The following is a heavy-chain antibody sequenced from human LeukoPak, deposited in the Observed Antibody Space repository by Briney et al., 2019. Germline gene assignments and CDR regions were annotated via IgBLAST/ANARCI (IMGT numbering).Heavy chain of an antibody. D-gene: IGHD3-22*01. V-gene: IGHV4-59*12. CDR3: ARAWGYYYDSSGYYY. CDR1: GGSISSYY. CDR2: IYYSGST. Sequence: SETLSLTCTVSGGSISSYYWSWIRQPPGKGLEWIGYIYYSGSTNYNPSLKSRVTISVDTSKNQFSLKLSSLTAADTAVYYCARAWGYYYDSSGYYYWGQGTLVTVSS. J-gene: IGHJ4*02.